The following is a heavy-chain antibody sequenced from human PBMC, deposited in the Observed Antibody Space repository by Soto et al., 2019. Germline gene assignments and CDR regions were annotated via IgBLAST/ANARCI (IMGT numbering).Heavy chain of an antibody. J-gene: IGHJ4*02. CDR1: GFTFSSYA. CDR2: ISYDGSNK. Sequence: QVQLVESGGGVVQPGRSLRLSCAASGFTFSSYAMHWVRQAPGTGLEWVAVISYDGSNKYYADSVKGRFTISRDNSKNTLYLQMNSLRAEDTAVYYCARDDCGDYEWGQGTLVTVSS. CDR3: ARDDCGDYE. D-gene: IGHD4-17*01. V-gene: IGHV3-30-3*01.